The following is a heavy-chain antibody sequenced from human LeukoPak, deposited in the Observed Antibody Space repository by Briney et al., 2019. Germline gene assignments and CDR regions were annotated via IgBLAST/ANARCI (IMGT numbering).Heavy chain of an antibody. CDR1: GYTFTGYY. CDR3: ARGGSRASPPLYYFDY. D-gene: IGHD2-2*01. Sequence: SVKVSCKPSGYTFTGYYMHWVRQAPGQGLEWMGWIKPNIGGTNYAQKFQGRVTMTRDTSISTAYMELSRLRSDDTAVYDCARGGSRASPPLYYFDYWGQGTLVTVSS. CDR2: IKPNIGGT. J-gene: IGHJ4*02. V-gene: IGHV1-2*02.